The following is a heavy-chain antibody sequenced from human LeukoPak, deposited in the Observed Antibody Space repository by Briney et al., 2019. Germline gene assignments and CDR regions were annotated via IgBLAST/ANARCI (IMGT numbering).Heavy chain of an antibody. CDR1: GYTFTSYG. CDR2: LSPYNDNT. Sequence: ASVKVSCKASGYTFTSYGISWVRQAPGQGLEWMGWLSPYNDNTNYAQKLQGRVTMTTDTSTSTAYMELRSRRSDDTAVYYCARGGSSGWRTPNDDYWGQGTLVTVSS. D-gene: IGHD6-19*01. CDR3: ARGGSSGWRTPNDDY. V-gene: IGHV1-18*01. J-gene: IGHJ4*02.